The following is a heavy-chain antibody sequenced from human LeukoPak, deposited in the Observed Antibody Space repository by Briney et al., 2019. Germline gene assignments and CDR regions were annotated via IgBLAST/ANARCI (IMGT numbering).Heavy chain of an antibody. CDR3: AKDWSYPDAFDI. Sequence: GGSLRLSCAASGFTFNSYAMSWVRQAPGKGLEWVSAISGSGGSTYYADSVKGRFTISRDNSKNTLYLQMNSLRAEDTAVYYCAKDWSYPDAFDIWGQGTMVTVSS. D-gene: IGHD1-26*01. CDR1: GFTFNSYA. V-gene: IGHV3-23*01. CDR2: ISGSGGST. J-gene: IGHJ3*02.